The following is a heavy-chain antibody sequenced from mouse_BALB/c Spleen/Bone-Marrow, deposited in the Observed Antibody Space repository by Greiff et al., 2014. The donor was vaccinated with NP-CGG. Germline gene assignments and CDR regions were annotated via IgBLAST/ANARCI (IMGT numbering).Heavy chain of an antibody. J-gene: IGHJ3*01. CDR2: ISYSGST. V-gene: IGHV3-2*02. CDR1: GYSITSDYA. D-gene: IGHD4-1*01. CDR3: ARRDWDAFAY. Sequence: VQLKESGPGLVKPSQSLSLTCTVTGYSITSDYAWNWIRQFPGNKLEWMGYISYSGSTSYNPSLKSRISITRVTSKNQFFLQLNSVTTEDTATYYCARRDWDAFAYWGQGTLVTVSA.